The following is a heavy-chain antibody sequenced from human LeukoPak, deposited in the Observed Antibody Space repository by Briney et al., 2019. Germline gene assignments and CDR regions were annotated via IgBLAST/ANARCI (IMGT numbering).Heavy chain of an antibody. D-gene: IGHD2-15*01. CDR3: ARELRCSGGRCDNWFDP. Sequence: GGSLRLSCAASGFTFSSYWLRWVRQAPGKGLAWVANIKQDGSEKYYVYVEKGLFTISRDNAKNSLYLQMNILRAEDTAVYYCARELRCSGGRCDNWFDPWGQGTLVTVSS. CDR1: GFTFSSYW. J-gene: IGHJ5*02. V-gene: IGHV3-7*01. CDR2: IKQDGSEK.